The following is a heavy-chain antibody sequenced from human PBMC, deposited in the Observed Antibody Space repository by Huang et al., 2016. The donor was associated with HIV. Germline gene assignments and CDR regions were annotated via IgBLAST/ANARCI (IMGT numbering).Heavy chain of an antibody. CDR3: ARHFGSWSGYFDS. J-gene: IGHJ4*02. D-gene: IGHD3-10*01. CDR2: LYYRGDT. Sequence: QLQLQESGPGLVRPSETLSLICTVSGGSITDSNYYWGWIRQPPGKGLEWIGCLYYRGDTDYNPYLKSRGTMSVDTSKKRCSLDIRSVAVADTAIYYCARHFGSWSGYFDSWGQGTLVPVSS. V-gene: IGHV4-39*01. CDR1: GGSITDSNYY.